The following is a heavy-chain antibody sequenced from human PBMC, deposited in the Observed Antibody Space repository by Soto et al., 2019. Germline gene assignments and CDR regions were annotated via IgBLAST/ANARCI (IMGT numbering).Heavy chain of an antibody. CDR2: IYSSGST. CDR1: GGSISSSSYY. J-gene: IGHJ5*02. Sequence: QLQLQESGPGLVKPSETLSLTCTVSGGSISSSSYYWGWIRQPPGKGLEWIGSIYSSGSTYYNPSLKSRVTISGDTSKKQFSLKLSSVTAADTAVYYCARQGANDYYDSSGPNWFDPWGQGTLATVSS. CDR3: ARQGANDYYDSSGPNWFDP. V-gene: IGHV4-39*01. D-gene: IGHD3-22*01.